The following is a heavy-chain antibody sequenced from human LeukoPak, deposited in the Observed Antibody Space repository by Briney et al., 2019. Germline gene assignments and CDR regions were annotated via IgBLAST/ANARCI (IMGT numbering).Heavy chain of an antibody. CDR1: GYTFTGYY. CDR3: ARYCSSTSCPIDY. D-gene: IGHD2-2*01. J-gene: IGHJ4*02. Sequence: ASVMVSCKASGYTFTGYYMHWVRQAPGQGLEWMGWINPNSGGTNYAQKFQGRVTMTRDTSISTAYMELSRLRSDDTAVYYCARYCSSTSCPIDYWGQGTLVTVSS. CDR2: INPNSGGT. V-gene: IGHV1-2*02.